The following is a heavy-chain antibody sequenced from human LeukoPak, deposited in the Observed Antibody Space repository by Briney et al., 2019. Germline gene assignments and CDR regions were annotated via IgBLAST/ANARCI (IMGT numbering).Heavy chain of an antibody. V-gene: IGHV1-2*02. D-gene: IGHD3-22*01. CDR3: ARDRGAEHYYDGIGYYYFDY. Sequence: ASVKVSCKASGYTFTGYYMHWVRQAPGQGLEWMGWINPNSGGTNYAQKFQGRVTMTRDTSISTAYMELSRLRSDDTAVYYCARDRGAEHYYDGIGYYYFDYWGQGTLVTVSS. J-gene: IGHJ4*02. CDR2: INPNSGGT. CDR1: GYTFTGYY.